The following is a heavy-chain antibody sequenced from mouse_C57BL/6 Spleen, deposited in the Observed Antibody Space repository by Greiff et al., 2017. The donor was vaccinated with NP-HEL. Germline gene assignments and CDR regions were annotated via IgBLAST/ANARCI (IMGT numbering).Heavy chain of an antibody. CDR3: ARWGHGINYAMDY. J-gene: IGHJ4*01. V-gene: IGHV1-82*01. Sequence: QVQLQQSGPELVKPGASVKISCKASGYAFSSSWMNWVKQRPGKGLEWIGRIYPGDGDTNYNGKFKGKATLTADKSSSTAYMQLSSLTSEDSAVYFCARWGHGINYAMDYWGQGTSVTVSS. CDR1: GYAFSSSW. D-gene: IGHD2-1*01. CDR2: IYPGDGDT.